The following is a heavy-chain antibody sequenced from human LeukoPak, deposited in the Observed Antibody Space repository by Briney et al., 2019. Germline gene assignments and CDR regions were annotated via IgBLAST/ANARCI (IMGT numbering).Heavy chain of an antibody. J-gene: IGHJ4*02. CDR1: GYSFTSYW. CDR3: ARAFTVTTFDY. CDR2: IYPGDSDT. D-gene: IGHD4-17*01. V-gene: IGHV5-51*01. Sequence: GVSLQISCKGSGYSFTSYWIGWVRRMPGKGLEWMGIIYPGDSDTRYSPSFQGQVTISADKSISTAYLQWSSLKASDTAMYYCARAFTVTTFDYWGQGTLVTGAS.